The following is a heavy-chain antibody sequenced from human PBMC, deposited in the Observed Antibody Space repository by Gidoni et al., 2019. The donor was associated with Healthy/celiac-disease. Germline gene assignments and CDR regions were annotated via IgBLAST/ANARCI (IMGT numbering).Heavy chain of an antibody. CDR1: GGSISSSSYY. CDR2: IYYSGST. CDR3: ARQEDSSGSFDP. J-gene: IGHJ5*02. Sequence: QLQLQESGPGLVKPSETLSLTCTVSGGSISSSSYYWGWIRQPPGKGLEWIGSIYYSGSTYYNPSLKSRVTISVDTSKNQFSLKLSSVTAADTAVYYCARQEDSSGSFDPWGQGTLVTVSS. V-gene: IGHV4-39*01. D-gene: IGHD3-22*01.